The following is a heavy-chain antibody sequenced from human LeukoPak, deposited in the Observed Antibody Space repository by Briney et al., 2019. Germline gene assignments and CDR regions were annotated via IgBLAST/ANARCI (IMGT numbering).Heavy chain of an antibody. CDR1: GYSISSGFH. V-gene: IGHV4-38-2*02. D-gene: IGHD6-13*01. Sequence: SETLSLICTVSGYSISSGFHWGWIRLPPGKGLEWIGNIYHSGNTYYNPSLKSRVTISVDTSKNQFSLKLSSVTAADTAVYYCARSIAAAGWYFDLWGRGTLVTASS. J-gene: IGHJ2*01. CDR3: ARSIAAAGWYFDL. CDR2: IYHSGNT.